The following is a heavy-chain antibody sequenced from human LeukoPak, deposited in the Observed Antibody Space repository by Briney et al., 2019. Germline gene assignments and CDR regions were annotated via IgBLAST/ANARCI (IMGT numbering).Heavy chain of an antibody. CDR2: INRDGGLT. CDR3: AREEHRLAEAGTSAFDL. CDR1: GFTFSENW. D-gene: IGHD6-13*01. J-gene: IGHJ3*01. Sequence: GGSVRLSCVACGFTFSENWMHWVRQAPGKGLAWVSHINRDGGLTNYADSVKGRFTISRDNARNTVYLQMSSLRVEDTAIYFCAREEHRLAEAGTSAFDLGGQGTLVTVSP. V-gene: IGHV3-74*01.